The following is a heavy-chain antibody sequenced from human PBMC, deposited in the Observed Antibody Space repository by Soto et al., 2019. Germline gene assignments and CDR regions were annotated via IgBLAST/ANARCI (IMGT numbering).Heavy chain of an antibody. D-gene: IGHD6-19*01. Sequence: QITLKESGPTLVKPTQTLTLTCTFSGFSLSTSGVGVSWIRQPPGKALEWLTLLYWDDDKRYSLSLRNRLTITKDTSKNQVVLTMTNMDPVDTGTYYCAHSSGWKIDYWGQGTLVTVSS. CDR3: AHSSGWKIDY. CDR1: GFSLSTSGVG. CDR2: LYWDDDK. V-gene: IGHV2-5*02. J-gene: IGHJ4*02.